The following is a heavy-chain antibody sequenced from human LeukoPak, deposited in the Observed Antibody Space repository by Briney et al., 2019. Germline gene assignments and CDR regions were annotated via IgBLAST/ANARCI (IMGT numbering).Heavy chain of an antibody. CDR2: ISSSSNYI. CDR1: GFTFSSYN. J-gene: IGHJ4*02. CDR3: ARDSSIFDY. D-gene: IGHD2/OR15-2a*01. Sequence: PGGSLRLSCAASGFTFSSYNMNWVRQAPGKGLEWVSSISSSSNYIYYPDPMKGRFTISRDNAKNSLYLQMNSLRAEDTAVYYCARDSSIFDYWGQGTLVTVSS. V-gene: IGHV3-21*01.